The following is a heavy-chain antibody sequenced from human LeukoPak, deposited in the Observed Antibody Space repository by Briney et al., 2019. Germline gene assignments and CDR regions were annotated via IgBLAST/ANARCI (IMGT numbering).Heavy chain of an antibody. CDR2: ISYDRSNK. CDR3: VKLPTGVGELSFSF. D-gene: IGHD3-16*02. Sequence: GGSLRLSCAASGFTFSKYGMHWVRQAPGKGLEWVAVISYDRSNKYYADSVKDRFTISRDNSKNTLYLQMNSLRAEDTAVYYCVKLPTGVGELSFSFWGQGTLVTVSS. V-gene: IGHV3-30*18. J-gene: IGHJ4*02. CDR1: GFTFSKYG.